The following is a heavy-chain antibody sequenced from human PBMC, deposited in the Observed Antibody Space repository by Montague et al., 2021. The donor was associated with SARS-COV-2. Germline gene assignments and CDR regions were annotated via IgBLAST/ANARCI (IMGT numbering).Heavy chain of an antibody. J-gene: IGHJ4*02. CDR2: IDWDDEK. Sequence: PALVKPTQTLTLTCTFSGFSLSTSGMCVSWIRQPPGKALEWLARIDWDDEKHYSTSLKTRPTISKDTSKNQVVLTMTNMDPVDTATYYCARSSVVRGVSLDYWGQGTLVTVSS. CDR3: ARSSVVRGVSLDY. CDR1: GFSLSTSGMC. D-gene: IGHD3-10*01. V-gene: IGHV2-70*11.